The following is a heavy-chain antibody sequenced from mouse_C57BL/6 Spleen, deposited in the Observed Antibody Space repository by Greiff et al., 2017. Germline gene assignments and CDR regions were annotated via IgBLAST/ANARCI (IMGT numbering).Heavy chain of an antibody. CDR2: IRNKANGYTT. CDR3: ARGITTVVEGFAY. J-gene: IGHJ3*01. CDR1: GFTFTDYY. Sequence: EVNVVESGGGLVQPGGSLSLSCAASGFTFTDYYMSWVRQPPGKALDWLGFIRNKANGYTTEYSASVKGRFTISRDNSQSILYLQMNALRAEDSATYYCARGITTVVEGFAYWGQGTLVTVSA. D-gene: IGHD1-1*01. V-gene: IGHV7-3*01.